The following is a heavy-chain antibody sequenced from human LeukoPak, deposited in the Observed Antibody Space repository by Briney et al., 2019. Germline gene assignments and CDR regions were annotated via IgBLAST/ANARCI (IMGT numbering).Heavy chain of an antibody. CDR2: ISGSGGST. V-gene: IGHV3-23*01. Sequence: GGSLRLSCAASGFTFSSYGMSWVRQAPGKGLEWVSAISGSGGSTYYADSVKGRFTISRDNSKNTLYLQMNSLRAEDTAVYYCAKELVIAVAGTKDYWGQGTLVTVSS. J-gene: IGHJ4*02. CDR1: GFTFSSYG. CDR3: AKELVIAVAGTKDY. D-gene: IGHD6-19*01.